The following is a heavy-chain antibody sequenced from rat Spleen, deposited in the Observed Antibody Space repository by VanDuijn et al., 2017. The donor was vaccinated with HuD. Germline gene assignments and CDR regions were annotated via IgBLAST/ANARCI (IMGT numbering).Heavy chain of an antibody. D-gene: IGHD1-9*01. Sequence: EVQLVESGGGLVQPGRSMKLSCAASGFTFSNYDMAWVRQAPTKGLEWVASISYEGSSTYYGDSVKGRFTISRDNAKSTLYLQMNSLRSEDTATYYCARHETYYGPFDYWGQGVMVTVSS. CDR2: ISYEGSST. CDR3: ARHETYYGPFDY. CDR1: GFTFSNYD. J-gene: IGHJ2*01. V-gene: IGHV5-22*01.